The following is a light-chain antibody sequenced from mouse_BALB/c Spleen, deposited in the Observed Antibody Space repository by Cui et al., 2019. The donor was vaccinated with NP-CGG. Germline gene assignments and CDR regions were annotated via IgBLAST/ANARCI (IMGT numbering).Light chain of an antibody. Sequence: AVLTQESALTTSPGETVTLTCRSGTGAVTTSNYANWVQEKPDHLFTGLIGGTNNRPPGVPARFSGSLIGDKAALTITGAQTEDEAIYFCALWYSNHWVFGGGTKLTVL. CDR3: ALWYSNHWV. J-gene: IGLJ1*01. CDR2: GTN. CDR1: TGAVTTSNY. V-gene: IGLV1*01.